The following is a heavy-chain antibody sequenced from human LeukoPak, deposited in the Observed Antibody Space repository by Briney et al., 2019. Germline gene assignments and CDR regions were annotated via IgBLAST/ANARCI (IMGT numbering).Heavy chain of an antibody. CDR3: ATDGTSRGSGSYYDK. J-gene: IGHJ4*02. Sequence: PGGSLRLSCAASGFTFSNYAMHWVRQAPGKGLEWVAITSEDGRKNNYADSVKGRFTISRDSSENTVYLQINSLRAEDTAVYYCATDGTSRGSGSYYDKWGQGTLVAVSS. CDR1: GFTFSNYA. D-gene: IGHD3-10*01. CDR2: TSEDGRKN. V-gene: IGHV3-30*03.